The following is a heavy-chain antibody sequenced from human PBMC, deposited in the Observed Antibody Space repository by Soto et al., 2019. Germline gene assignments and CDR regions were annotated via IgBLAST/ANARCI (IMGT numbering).Heavy chain of an antibody. J-gene: IGHJ4*02. D-gene: IGHD4-17*01. CDR1: GFTFDDYA. CDR2: ISWNSGNL. CDR3: AKGASTTVFAFNDY. Sequence: EVQLVESGGGLVQPGRSLRLSCAASGFTFDDYAMHWVRQGPGKGLEWVSSISWNSGNLGYADSVKGRFTISRDIAKNSLYLQMNSLRGEDTALYYSAKGASTTVFAFNDYWGQGTLVTVSS. V-gene: IGHV3-9*01.